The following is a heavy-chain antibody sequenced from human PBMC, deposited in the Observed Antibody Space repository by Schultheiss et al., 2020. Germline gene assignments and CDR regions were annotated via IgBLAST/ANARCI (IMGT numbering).Heavy chain of an antibody. V-gene: IGHV4-39*01. CDR1: GGSISSSSYY. CDR3: ARRGDGYTFDY. D-gene: IGHD5-24*01. Sequence: SETLSLTCTVSGGSISSSSYYWSWIRQPPGKGLEWIGEINHSGSTNYNPSLKSRVTISVDTSKNQFSLKLSSVTAADTAVYYCARRGDGYTFDYWGQGTLVTVSS. J-gene: IGHJ4*02. CDR2: INHSGST.